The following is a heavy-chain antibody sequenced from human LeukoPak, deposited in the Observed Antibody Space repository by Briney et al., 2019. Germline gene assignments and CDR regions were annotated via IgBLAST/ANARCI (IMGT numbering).Heavy chain of an antibody. V-gene: IGHV4-31*03. CDR1: GGSFSSGGYY. Sequence: SETLSLTCTVSGGSFSSGGYYWSWIRQHPGKGLEWIGYIYYSGRTYYNPSLKSRVTISVDTSKNQFSLKLSSVTAADTAVYYCARGPIVVVPAAIRPYYSGLDVWGQGTTVTVSS. J-gene: IGHJ6*02. D-gene: IGHD2-2*01. CDR3: ARGPIVVVPAAIRPYYSGLDV. CDR2: IYYSGRT.